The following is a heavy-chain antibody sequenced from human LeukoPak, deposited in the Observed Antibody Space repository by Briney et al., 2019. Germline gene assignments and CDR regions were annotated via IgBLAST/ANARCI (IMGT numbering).Heavy chain of an antibody. CDR3: AKIAVRGVIINYFDY. CDR1: GFTFSSYE. CDR2: ISSSGSTI. V-gene: IGHV3-48*03. J-gene: IGHJ4*02. Sequence: GGSLRLSCAASGFTFSSYEMNWVRQAPGKGLEWVSYISSSGSTIYYADSVKGRFTISRDNSKNTLYLRVNSLRAEDTAVYYCAKIAVRGVIINYFDYWGQGTLVTVSS. D-gene: IGHD3-10*01.